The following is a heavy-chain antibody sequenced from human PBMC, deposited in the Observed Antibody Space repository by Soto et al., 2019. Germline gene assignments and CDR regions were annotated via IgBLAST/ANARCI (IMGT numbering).Heavy chain of an antibody. CDR2: ISSSSSYI. J-gene: IGHJ6*03. V-gene: IGHV3-21*01. D-gene: IGHD2-2*01. CDR3: AREGYCSSTSCYLYGYYYMDV. CDR1: GFTFSSYS. Sequence: GGSLRLSCAASGFTFSSYSMNWVRQAPGKGLEWVSSISSSSSYIYYADSVKGRFTISRDNAKNSLYLQMNSLRAEDTAVYYCAREGYCSSTSCYLYGYYYMDVWGKGTTVTVSS.